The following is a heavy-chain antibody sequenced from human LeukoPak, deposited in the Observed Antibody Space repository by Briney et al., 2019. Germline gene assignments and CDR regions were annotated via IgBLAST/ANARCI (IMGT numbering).Heavy chain of an antibody. Sequence: ASVKVSCKASGYTFTNYYMHWVRQAPGQGLEWMGIINPSGGRTAYAQRFQGRVTVTSDMSTSTVYMELSSLTSEDTAVYYCARDQCSSTSCYVGVGIFDYWGQGTLVTVSS. CDR2: INPSGGRT. CDR1: GYTFTNYY. D-gene: IGHD2-2*01. J-gene: IGHJ4*02. CDR3: ARDQCSSTSCYVGVGIFDY. V-gene: IGHV1-46*01.